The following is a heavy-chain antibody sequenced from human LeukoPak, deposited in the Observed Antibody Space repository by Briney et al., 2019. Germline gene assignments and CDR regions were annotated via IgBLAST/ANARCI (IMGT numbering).Heavy chain of an antibody. CDR3: ARGRATGSYDILTGPSRRMYYYYMDV. J-gene: IGHJ6*03. CDR1: GGSISSGGYY. D-gene: IGHD3-9*01. CDR2: IYYSGST. V-gene: IGHV4-31*03. Sequence: SQTLSLTCTVSGGSISSGGYYWSWIRQHPGKGLEWIGYIYYSGSTNYNPSLKSRVTISVDTSKNQFSLKLSSVTAADTAVYYCARGRATGSYDILTGPSRRMYYYYMDVWGKGTTVTVSS.